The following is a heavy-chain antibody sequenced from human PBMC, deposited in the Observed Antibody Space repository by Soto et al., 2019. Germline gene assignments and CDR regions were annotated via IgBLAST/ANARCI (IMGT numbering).Heavy chain of an antibody. D-gene: IGHD5-12*01. CDR3: WDSGYDSDGFDI. CDR1: GFTFSNAW. V-gene: IGHV3-15*01. Sequence: EMQLVESGGGLVKPGGSLRLACAASGFTFSNAWMSWVRQAPGKGLEWVGRIKSKNDGGTTDYAAPVTGRFYISRDDSGNTVYLQMNSLETEDTAVYYCWDSGYDSDGFDIWGQGTVVTVSS. J-gene: IGHJ3*02. CDR2: IKSKNDGGTT.